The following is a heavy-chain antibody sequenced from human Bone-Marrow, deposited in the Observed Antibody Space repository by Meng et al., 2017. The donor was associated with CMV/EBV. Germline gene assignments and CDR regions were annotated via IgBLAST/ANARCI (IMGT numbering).Heavy chain of an antibody. CDR2: INSDGSST. D-gene: IGHD1-26*01. J-gene: IGHJ6*02. CDR3: ARDDREGSYSYYYYGMDV. Sequence: GESLKISCAASGFTFSSYWMHWVRQAPGKGQVWVSRINSDGSSTSYADSVKGRFTISRDKAKNTLYLQMNSLRAEDTAVYYCARDDREGSYSYYYYGMDVWGQGTTVTVSS. CDR1: GFTFSSYW. V-gene: IGHV3-74*01.